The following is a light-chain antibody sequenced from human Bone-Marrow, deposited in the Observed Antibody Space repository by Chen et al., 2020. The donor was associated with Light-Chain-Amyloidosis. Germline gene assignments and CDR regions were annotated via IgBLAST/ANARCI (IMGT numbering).Light chain of an antibody. CDR2: DTT. CDR1: SSNIGAGYD. Sequence: QSVLTQPPSVSGAPGQTVLISCPGTSSNIGAGYDVHWYQQLPGAAPKLLIYDTTKRPSGVPDLFSGSKSGTSASLAIAGLQAEDEADYYCQSYDNSLNTAHVVFGGGTKVTVL. V-gene: IGLV1-40*01. J-gene: IGLJ2*01. CDR3: QSYDNSLNTAHVV.